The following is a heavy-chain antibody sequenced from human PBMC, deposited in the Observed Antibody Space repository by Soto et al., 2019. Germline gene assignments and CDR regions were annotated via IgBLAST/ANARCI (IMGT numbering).Heavy chain of an antibody. J-gene: IGHJ4*02. D-gene: IGHD6-19*01. CDR3: AKGVVGIAVAGTFDY. CDR1: GGPFRSYA. Sequence: PGGSLRLSYAAAGGPFRSYAMSWVRQAPGKGLEWVSAISGSGGSTYYADSVKGRFTISRDNSKNTLYLQMNSLRAEDTAVYYCAKGVVGIAVAGTFDYWGQGTLVTVSS. CDR2: ISGSGGST. V-gene: IGHV3-23*01.